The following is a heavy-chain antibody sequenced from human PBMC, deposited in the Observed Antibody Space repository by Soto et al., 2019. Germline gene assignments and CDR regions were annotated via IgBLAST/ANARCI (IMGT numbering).Heavy chain of an antibody. Sequence: QVQLVESGGGVVQPGRSLRLSCAASGFTFSSYGMHWVRQAPGKGLEWVAVISYDGSKKYYADSVKGRFTISRDNSKNTLYLQMNSLRAEDTAVYYCAKDSSSGSIGGWGQGTLVTVSS. CDR3: AKDSSSGSIGG. CDR2: ISYDGSKK. V-gene: IGHV3-30*18. J-gene: IGHJ4*02. D-gene: IGHD6-19*01. CDR1: GFTFSSYG.